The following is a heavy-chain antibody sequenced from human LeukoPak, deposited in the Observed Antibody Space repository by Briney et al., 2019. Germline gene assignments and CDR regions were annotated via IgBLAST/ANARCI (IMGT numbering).Heavy chain of an antibody. D-gene: IGHD6-13*01. J-gene: IGHJ4*02. CDR2: IWYDGSNK. Sequence: GGSLGLSCAASGFTFSSYGMHWVRQAPGKGLEWVAVIWYDGSNKYYADSVKGRFTISRDNSKNTPYLQMNSLRAEDTAVYYCARDSSSWYYFDYWGQGTLVTVSS. CDR1: GFTFSSYG. V-gene: IGHV3-33*01. CDR3: ARDSSSWYYFDY.